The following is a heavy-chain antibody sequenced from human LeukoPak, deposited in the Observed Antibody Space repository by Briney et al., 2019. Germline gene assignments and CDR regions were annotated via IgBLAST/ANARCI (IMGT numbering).Heavy chain of an antibody. CDR2: IYYSGST. V-gene: IGHV4-59*01. D-gene: IGHD6-13*01. CDR3: ARVAYSSSWYGYYYYYMDV. CDR1: GGSISNYY. J-gene: IGHJ6*03. Sequence: SETLSLTCTVSGGSISNYYWSWIRQPPGKGLEWIGYIYYSGSTNYNPSLKSRVTISVDTSKNQFSLKLSSVTAADTAVYYCARVAYSSSWYGYYYYYMDVWGKGTTVTISS.